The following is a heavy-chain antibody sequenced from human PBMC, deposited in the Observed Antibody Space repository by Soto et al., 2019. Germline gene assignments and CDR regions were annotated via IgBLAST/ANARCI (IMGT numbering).Heavy chain of an antibody. CDR3: AKDWGGGYYDSSGYYYFDY. Sequence: GGSLRLSCAASGFTFSSYAMSWVRQAPGKGLEWVSAISGSGGSTYYADSVKGRFTISRDNSKNTLYVQMNSLRAEDAAVYYCAKDWGGGYYDSSGYYYFDYWGQGTLVTVSS. CDR1: GFTFSSYA. J-gene: IGHJ4*02. D-gene: IGHD3-22*01. V-gene: IGHV3-23*01. CDR2: ISGSGGST.